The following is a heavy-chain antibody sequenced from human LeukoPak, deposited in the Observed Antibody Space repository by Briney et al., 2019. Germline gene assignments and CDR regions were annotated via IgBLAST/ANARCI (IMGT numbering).Heavy chain of an antibody. CDR3: AKDLYNWNYYDY. CDR1: GFTFSSYA. Sequence: GGSLRLSCAASGFTFSSYAMSWVRQAPGKGLEWVSAISGSGGSAYYADSVKGRFTISRDNSKNTLYLQMNSLRAEDTAVYYCAKDLYNWNYYDYWGQGTLVTVSS. V-gene: IGHV3-23*01. J-gene: IGHJ4*02. D-gene: IGHD1-20*01. CDR2: ISGSGGSA.